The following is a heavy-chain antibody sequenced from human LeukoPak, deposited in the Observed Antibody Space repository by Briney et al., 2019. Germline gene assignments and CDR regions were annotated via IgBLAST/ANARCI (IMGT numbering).Heavy chain of an antibody. Sequence: GGSLRLSCAASGFTVSSNYMSWVRQAPGKGLEWVSVIYSGGNTYYADSVRGRFTISRDNSKNTLYLQMNSLRAEDTAVYYCARVRVGYFQHWGQGTLVTVSS. V-gene: IGHV3-53*01. J-gene: IGHJ1*01. CDR3: ARVRVGYFQH. CDR1: GFTVSSNY. D-gene: IGHD1-26*01. CDR2: IYSGGNT.